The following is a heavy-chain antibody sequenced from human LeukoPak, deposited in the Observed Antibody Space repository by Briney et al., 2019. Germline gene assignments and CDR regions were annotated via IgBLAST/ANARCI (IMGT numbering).Heavy chain of an antibody. CDR3: ASAVGTPDFDS. CDR2: INPSGDTT. V-gene: IGHV1-46*01. J-gene: IGHJ4*02. Sequence: GASVKVSCKASGYTFTSYYMHWVRQAPGQGLEWMGIINPSGDTTSYAPKFQGRVTMTRDTSTSTVYMELSSLRSEDTAMYYCASAVGTPDFDSWGQGTLVTVSS. CDR1: GYTFTSYY. D-gene: IGHD2-2*01.